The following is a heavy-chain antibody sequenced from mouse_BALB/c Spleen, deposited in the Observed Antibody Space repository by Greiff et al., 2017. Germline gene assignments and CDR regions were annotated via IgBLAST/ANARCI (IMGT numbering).Heavy chain of an antibody. Sequence: VHVKQSGPELVKTGASVKISCKTSGYTFTEYTMHWVKQSHGKSLEWIGGINPNNGGTSYNQKFKGKATLTVDKSSSTAYMELRSLTSEDSAVYYCARGAYYGNPTWDYWGQGTSVTVSS. J-gene: IGHJ4*01. V-gene: IGHV1-18*01. CDR3: ARGAYYGNPTWDY. CDR1: GYTFTEYT. CDR2: INPNNGGT. D-gene: IGHD2-10*01.